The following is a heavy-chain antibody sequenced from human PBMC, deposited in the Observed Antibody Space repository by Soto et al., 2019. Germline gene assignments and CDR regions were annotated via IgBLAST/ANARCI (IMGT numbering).Heavy chain of an antibody. CDR3: AKVRGAGVSKAYHYYGMDF. V-gene: IGHV3-23*01. J-gene: IGHJ6*02. CDR2: ISGSGGDT. Sequence: GGSLRLSCAASGFTFSSHGTSWVRQAPGKGLEWVSAISGSGGDTYYADSVKGRFTISRDNSKNTLYLQMNSLGAEDTAVYYCAKVRGAGVSKAYHYYGMDFRCQGTTVNLFS. D-gene: IGHD3-10*01. CDR1: GFTFSSHG.